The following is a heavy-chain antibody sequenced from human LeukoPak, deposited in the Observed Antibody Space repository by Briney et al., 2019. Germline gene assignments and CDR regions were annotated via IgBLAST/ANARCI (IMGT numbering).Heavy chain of an antibody. CDR1: GGSISSYY. Sequence: PSETLSLTCTVSGGSISSYYWSWIRQPPGKGLEWIGYIYYSGSTNYNPSLKSRVAISVDTSKNQFSLKLNSVTAADTAVYYCARGYCTGDTCGTGWFDPWGQGTLVTVSS. CDR3: ARGYCTGDTCGTGWFDP. V-gene: IGHV4-59*01. CDR2: IYYSGST. J-gene: IGHJ5*02. D-gene: IGHD2-8*02.